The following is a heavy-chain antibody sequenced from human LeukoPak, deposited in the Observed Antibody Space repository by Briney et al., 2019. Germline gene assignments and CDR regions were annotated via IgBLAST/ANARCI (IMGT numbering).Heavy chain of an antibody. J-gene: IGHJ4*02. D-gene: IGHD3-10*01. CDR3: VRDSYGSGKFDY. CDR2: IIPIFGTA. Sequence: SVKVSCKASGGTFSGYAISWVRQAPGQGLEWMGGIIPIFGTANYAQKFQGRVTITTDESTSTAYMELSSLRSEDTAVYYCVRDSYGSGKFDYWGQGTLVSVS. V-gene: IGHV1-69*05. CDR1: GGTFSGYA.